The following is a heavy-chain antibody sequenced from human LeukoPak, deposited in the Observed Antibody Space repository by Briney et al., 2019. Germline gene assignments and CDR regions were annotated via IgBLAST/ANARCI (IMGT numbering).Heavy chain of an antibody. CDR2: FYKDGST. J-gene: IGHJ4*02. CDR3: TRDSGGDTNGYPSR. Sequence: AGSLRLSCATSAFSVTSNYMSWVRQAPGKGLEWFSVFYKDGSTYHADSVKGRFTISRDNAKNTMNLHMNTLRVEDTGLYYCTRDSGGDTNGYPSRWGQGTLVTVSS. V-gene: IGHV3-66*01. D-gene: IGHD2-8*01. CDR1: AFSVTSNY.